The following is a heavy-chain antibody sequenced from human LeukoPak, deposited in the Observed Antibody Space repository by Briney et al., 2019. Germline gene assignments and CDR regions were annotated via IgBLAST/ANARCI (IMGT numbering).Heavy chain of an antibody. V-gene: IGHV3-7*01. CDR3: ATDNVYCSRTSCYQTFNY. D-gene: IGHD2-2*01. CDR1: GFSFSSYW. J-gene: IGHJ4*02. CDR2: IKQDGSER. Sequence: GGSLRLSCAASGFSFSSYWMRWVRQAPGKGREWVAIIKQDGSERYYVDSVKSRFTISRDNSRNSLYLQMDILRAEDTAVYYCATDNVYCSRTSCYQTFNYWGKGTLATVPS.